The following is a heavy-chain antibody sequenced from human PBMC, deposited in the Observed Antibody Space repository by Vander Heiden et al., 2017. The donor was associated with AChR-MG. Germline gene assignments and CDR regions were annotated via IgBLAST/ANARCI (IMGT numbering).Heavy chain of an antibody. D-gene: IGHD1-1*01. J-gene: IGHJ4*01. V-gene: IGHV3-21*01. CDR1: GFTFSSYS. CDR3: ARGWEPLNY. CDR2: ISSSSMYI. Sequence: EVQLVESGGGLVKPGGSLSLSCAASGFTFSSYSMNWVRQAPGKGLEWVSSISSSSMYIDYADSVKGRFTISRDNAKNSLYMKMNSLRAEDTAVYYCARGWEPLNYWGHGTLVTVSS.